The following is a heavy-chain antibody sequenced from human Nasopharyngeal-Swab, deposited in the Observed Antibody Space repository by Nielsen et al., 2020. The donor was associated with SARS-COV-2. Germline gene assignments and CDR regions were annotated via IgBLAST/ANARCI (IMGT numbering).Heavy chain of an antibody. CDR1: GFTFSSYW. Sequence: GGSLRLSCAASGFTFSSYWMHWVRQAPGKGLVWVSRINSDGSSTSYADSVKGRSTISRDNAKNTLYLQMNSLRAEDTAVYYCARGPKQLGSIDYWGQGTLVTVSS. V-gene: IGHV3-74*01. D-gene: IGHD6-6*01. CDR3: ARGPKQLGSIDY. CDR2: INSDGSST. J-gene: IGHJ4*02.